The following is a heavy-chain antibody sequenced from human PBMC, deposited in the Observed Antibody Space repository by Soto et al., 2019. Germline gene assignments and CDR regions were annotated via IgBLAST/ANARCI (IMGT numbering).Heavy chain of an antibody. V-gene: IGHV4-31*03. Sequence: SETLSLTCTVSGGSISSGGYYWSWIRQHPGKGLEWIGYIYYSGSTYYNPSLKSRVTISVDTSKNQFSLKLSSVTAADTAVYYCPRDSIDRGSGSPYWGQGTLVTVSS. CDR3: PRDSIDRGSGSPY. D-gene: IGHD3-10*01. J-gene: IGHJ4*02. CDR1: GGSISSGGYY. CDR2: IYYSGST.